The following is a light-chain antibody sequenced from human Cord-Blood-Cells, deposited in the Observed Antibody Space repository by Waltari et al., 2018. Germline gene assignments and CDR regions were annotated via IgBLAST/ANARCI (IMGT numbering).Light chain of an antibody. CDR2: GKN. J-gene: IGLJ1*01. V-gene: IGLV3-19*01. CDR3: NSRDSSGNYV. CDR1: SLRSYY. Sequence: SSELTQDPAVSVALGQTVRITCQGDSLRSYYASWYQQKPGQAPVLVIYGKNNRPSGIPDRFSGSSSGNTASLTITGAQAEEEADYYCNSRDSSGNYVFGTGTKVTVL.